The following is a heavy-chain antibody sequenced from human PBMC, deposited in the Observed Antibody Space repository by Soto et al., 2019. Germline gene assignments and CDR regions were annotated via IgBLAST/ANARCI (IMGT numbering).Heavy chain of an antibody. V-gene: IGHV4-31*11. D-gene: IGHD1-26*01. CDR2: IYYSGTT. J-gene: IGHJ6*02. CDR3: ARDHKWDGMDV. CDR1: GGSISSGGYS. Sequence: SETLSLTCAVSGGSISSGGYSWSWVRQFPGKGLEWIGYIYYSGTTYYNPSLRSRVIMSVDTSKNQFSLKLSSVTAADTAVYYCARDHKWDGMDVWGQGTTVTVSS.